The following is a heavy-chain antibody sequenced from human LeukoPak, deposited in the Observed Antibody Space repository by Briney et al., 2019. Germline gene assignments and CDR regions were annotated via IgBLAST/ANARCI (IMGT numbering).Heavy chain of an antibody. CDR1: GFTVSSNF. CDR3: ARDLLGGGTFDI. Sequence: GGSLRLSCAASGFTVSSNFMNWVRQAPGKGLEWVSDYADSVKGRFTISRDNSKNTLYLQMNSLRAEDTAVYYCARDLLGGGTFDIWGQGTMVTVSS. V-gene: IGHV3-53*01. D-gene: IGHD3-16*01. J-gene: IGHJ3*02.